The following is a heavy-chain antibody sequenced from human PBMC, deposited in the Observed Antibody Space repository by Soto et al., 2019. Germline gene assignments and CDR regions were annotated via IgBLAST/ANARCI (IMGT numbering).Heavy chain of an antibody. CDR3: AKLAWSEGSGSPGTIDY. J-gene: IGHJ4*02. CDR2: ISYDGSNK. Sequence: QVQLVESGGGVVQPGRSLRLSCAASGFTFSSYGMHWVRQAPGKGLEWVAVISYDGSNKYYADSVKGRFTISRDNSKNTLYLQKNSLRAEDTAVYYCAKLAWSEGSGSPGTIDYWGQGTLVTVSS. D-gene: IGHD3-10*01. CDR1: GFTFSSYG. V-gene: IGHV3-30*18.